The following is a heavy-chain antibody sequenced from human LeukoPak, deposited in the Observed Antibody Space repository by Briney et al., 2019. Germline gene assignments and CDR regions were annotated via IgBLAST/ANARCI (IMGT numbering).Heavy chain of an antibody. V-gene: IGHV4-59*11. Sequence: PSETLSLTCSVSSGSISRHHWSWIRQPPGKGLEWIGYINYSGSTNYNPSLKSRVTISVDTSKNQFSLKLSSVTAADTAVYYCARDSVATAGISFHYWGQGTLVTVSS. D-gene: IGHD6-13*01. J-gene: IGHJ4*02. CDR1: SGSISRHH. CDR2: INYSGST. CDR3: ARDSVATAGISFHY.